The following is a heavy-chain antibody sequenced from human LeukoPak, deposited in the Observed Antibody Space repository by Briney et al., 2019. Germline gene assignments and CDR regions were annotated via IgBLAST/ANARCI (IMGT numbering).Heavy chain of an antibody. V-gene: IGHV4-39*01. Sequence: SETLSLTCTVSGGSISSSSYYWGWIRQPPGKGLEWIGSIYYSGSTYYNPSLKSRVTISVDTSKNQFSLKLSSVTAADTAVYYCARQVIGDCCNQWGQGTLVTVSS. D-gene: IGHD2-21*02. CDR1: GGSISSSSYY. CDR2: IYYSGST. J-gene: IGHJ4*02. CDR3: ARQVIGDCCNQ.